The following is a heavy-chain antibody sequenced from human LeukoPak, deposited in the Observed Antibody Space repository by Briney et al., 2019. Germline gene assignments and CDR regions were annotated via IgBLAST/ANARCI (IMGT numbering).Heavy chain of an antibody. J-gene: IGHJ3*02. V-gene: IGHV4-39*07. D-gene: IGHD6-13*01. CDR1: GGSISSSSYY. Sequence: PSETLSLTCTVSGGSISSSSYYWGWIRQPPGKGLEWIGSIYYSGSTNYNPSLKSRVTISVDTSKNQFSLKLSSVTAADTAVYYCARFRREYSSWYQFPHAFDIWGQGTMVTVSS. CDR2: IYYSGST. CDR3: ARFRREYSSWYQFPHAFDI.